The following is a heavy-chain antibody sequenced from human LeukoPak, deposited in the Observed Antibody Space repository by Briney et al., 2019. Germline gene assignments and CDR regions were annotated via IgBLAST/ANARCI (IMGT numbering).Heavy chain of an antibody. V-gene: IGHV4-59*08. CDR2: IYNSGST. J-gene: IGHJ3*02. D-gene: IGHD6-25*01. CDR3: ARSAIDAFDI. Sequence: KTSETLSLTCSVSGGSISSYYWSWIRQPPGKGLECIGYIYNSGSTNYNPSLKSRVSISVDTSKNQFSLKLSSVTAADTAVHYCARSAIDAFDIWGQGTMVTVSS. CDR1: GGSISSYY.